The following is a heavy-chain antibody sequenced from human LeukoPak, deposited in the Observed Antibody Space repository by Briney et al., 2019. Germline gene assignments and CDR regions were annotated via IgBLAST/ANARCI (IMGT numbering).Heavy chain of an antibody. V-gene: IGHV3-30*02. CDR2: IRYDGSYT. J-gene: IGHJ4*02. CDR3: AKHGLPLVVISAPLDY. Sequence: GGSLRLSCEASGFTFSSYDMHWVRQAPGKGLEWVAFIRYDGSYTYYADSVKGRFTISRDNSKNTVYLQMNSLRAEDTAVYYCAKHGLPLVVISAPLDYWGQGTLVTVAS. D-gene: IGHD2-15*01. CDR1: GFTFSSYD.